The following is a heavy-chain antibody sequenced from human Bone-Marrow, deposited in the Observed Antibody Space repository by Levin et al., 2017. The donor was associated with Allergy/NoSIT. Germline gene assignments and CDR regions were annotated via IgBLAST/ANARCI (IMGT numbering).Heavy chain of an antibody. V-gene: IGHV3-33*01. J-gene: IGHJ4*02. CDR1: GFTFSTYG. CDR3: ARDDSDGKPVDY. CDR2: IWYDGSRK. Sequence: GESLKISCAASGFTFSTYGMYWVRQAPGKGLEWVAVIWYDGSRKYYADSVKGRFTISRDNSKNTLYLEMNSLGVEDTAVYYCARDDSDGKPVDYWGQGTLVTVSS. D-gene: IGHD2-15*01.